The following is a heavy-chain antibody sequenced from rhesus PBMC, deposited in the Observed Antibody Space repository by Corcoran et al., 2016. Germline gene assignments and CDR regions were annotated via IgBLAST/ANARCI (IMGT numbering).Heavy chain of an antibody. CDR2: IYGNSGST. J-gene: IGHJ4*01. V-gene: IGHV4-80*01. Sequence: QVQLQESGPGLVKPSETLSLTCAVSCVSFSNYWWSWIRLPPGKGLEWIGDIYGNSGSTNINPSIKSRVNSSKDAAKNQFSLKVSSVTAADTAVYYCARGKIAAAGTSFYFDYWGQGVLVTVSS. CDR3: ARGKIAAAGTSFYFDY. CDR1: CVSFSNYW. D-gene: IGHD6-31*01.